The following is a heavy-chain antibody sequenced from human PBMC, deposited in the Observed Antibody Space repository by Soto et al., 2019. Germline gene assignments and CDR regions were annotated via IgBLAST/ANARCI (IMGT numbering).Heavy chain of an antibody. CDR2: VSGGGIT. Sequence: EVQLLESGGGLVQPGGSLRLSCSASGFTFSSHDMIWVRQAPGKGLEWVSGVSGGGITSYADSEKGRFTISRDKSRNTLYLQMNRLRVEDTAVYYCVKGFWGDYWGQGTRVTVSS. CDR3: VKGFWGDY. D-gene: IGHD3-16*01. V-gene: IGHV3-23*01. J-gene: IGHJ4*02. CDR1: GFTFSSHD.